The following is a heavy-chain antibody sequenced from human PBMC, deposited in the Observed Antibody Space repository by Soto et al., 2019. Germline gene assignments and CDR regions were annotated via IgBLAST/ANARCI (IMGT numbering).Heavy chain of an antibody. D-gene: IGHD2-2*01. J-gene: IGHJ3*02. CDR2: IYYSGST. V-gene: IGHV4-31*03. CDR3: AREDCGVCTSHHTDAFDI. CDR1: GGSISSGGYY. Sequence: QVQLQESGPGLVKPSQTLSLTCTVSGGSISSGGYYWSWIRQHPGKGLEWIGYIYYSGSTYYNPSLKSRVTISVDTSKNQFSLKLSSVTAADTAVYYCAREDCGVCTSHHTDAFDIWGQGTMVTVSS.